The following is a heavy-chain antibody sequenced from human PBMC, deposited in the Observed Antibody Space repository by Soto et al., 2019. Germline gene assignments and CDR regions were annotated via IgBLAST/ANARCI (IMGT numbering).Heavy chain of an antibody. V-gene: IGHV3-30*18. D-gene: IGHD2-2*01. Sequence: QVPLVESGGGVVQPGRSLRLSCAASGFIFNTYGMHWVRQAPGKGLEWVAVISYDGSNKYYAGSVKGRLTISRDNSKNTLYLQMNSLRAEDTAVYYCAKGQHCSTTSCYFYFYGMDVWGQGTKVAVSS. J-gene: IGHJ6*02. CDR1: GFIFNTYG. CDR3: AKGQHCSTTSCYFYFYGMDV. CDR2: ISYDGSNK.